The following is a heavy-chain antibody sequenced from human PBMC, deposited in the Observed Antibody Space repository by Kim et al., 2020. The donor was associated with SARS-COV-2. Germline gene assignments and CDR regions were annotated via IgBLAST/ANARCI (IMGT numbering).Heavy chain of an antibody. J-gene: IGHJ4*02. CDR1: GFTFSSYG. CDR2: ISYDGSNK. Sequence: GGSLRLSCAASGFTFSSYGMHWVRQAPGKGLEWVAVISYDGSNKYYADSVKGRFTISRDNSKNTLYLQMNSLRAEDTAVYYCAIQTGRFGESYWGQGTLVTVSS. D-gene: IGHD3-10*01. CDR3: AIQTGRFGESY. V-gene: IGHV3-33*05.